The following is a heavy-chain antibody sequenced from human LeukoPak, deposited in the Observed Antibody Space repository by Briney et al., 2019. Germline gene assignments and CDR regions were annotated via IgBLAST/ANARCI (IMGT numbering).Heavy chain of an antibody. Sequence: SETLSLTCTVSGGSISSYYWSWIRQPPGKGLEWIGYIYTSGSTNYNPSLKSRVTISVDTSKNQFSLKLSSVTAADTAVYYCARRGSGWTFDYGGQGTLVTVSS. V-gene: IGHV4-4*09. D-gene: IGHD6-19*01. CDR2: IYTSGST. J-gene: IGHJ4*02. CDR1: GGSISSYY. CDR3: ARRGSGWTFDY.